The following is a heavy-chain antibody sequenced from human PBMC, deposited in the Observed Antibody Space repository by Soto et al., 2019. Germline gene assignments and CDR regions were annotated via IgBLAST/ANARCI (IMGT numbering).Heavy chain of an antibody. Sequence: ASVKVSCTASGYTFTSYDINWVRQATGQGLEWMGWMNPNIGTASYAQKFQGRVTITADESTSTAYMELSSLRSEDTAVYYCARGILRSSSANWFDPWGQGTLVTVSS. CDR1: GYTFTSYD. CDR3: ARGILRSSSANWFDP. V-gene: IGHV1-8*01. CDR2: MNPNIGTA. D-gene: IGHD6-6*01. J-gene: IGHJ5*02.